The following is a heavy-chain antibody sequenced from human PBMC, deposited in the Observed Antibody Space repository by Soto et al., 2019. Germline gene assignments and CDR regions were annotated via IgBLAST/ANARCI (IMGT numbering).Heavy chain of an antibody. CDR3: ARGWFMDGATVNS. D-gene: IGHD4-17*01. J-gene: IGHJ4*02. CDR2: INSDGSST. Sequence: EVQLVESGGGLVQPGGSLRLSCAASGFTFSSYWMHWVRQAPGKGLVWVSRINSDGSSTSYADSVKGRFTISRDNARSTLYLQMNSLRAEDTAVYYCARGWFMDGATVNSWGQGTLVTVSS. CDR1: GFTFSSYW. V-gene: IGHV3-74*01.